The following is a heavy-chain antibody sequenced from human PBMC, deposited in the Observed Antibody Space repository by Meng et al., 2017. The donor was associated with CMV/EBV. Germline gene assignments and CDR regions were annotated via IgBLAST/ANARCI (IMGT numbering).Heavy chain of an antibody. J-gene: IGHJ6*02. V-gene: IGHV1-2*02. D-gene: IGHD4-11*01. Sequence: ASVKVSCKASGYTFTGYCMYWVRQAPGQGLEWMGWINPNSGGTNYAQKFQGRVTMTRDTSISTAYMELSRLRSDDTAVYYCARDYSNYEGYYYYYGMDVWGQGTTVTVSS. CDR2: INPNSGGT. CDR3: ARDYSNYEGYYYYYGMDV. CDR1: GYTFTGYC.